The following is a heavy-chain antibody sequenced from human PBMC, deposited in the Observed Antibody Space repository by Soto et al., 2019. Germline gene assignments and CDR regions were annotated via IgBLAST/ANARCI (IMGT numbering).Heavy chain of an antibody. D-gene: IGHD3-22*01. Sequence: PSETLSLTCAVSGGSISSGGYSWSWIRQPPGKGLEWIGYIYHSGSTYYNPSLKSRVTISVDRSKNQFSLKLSSVTAADTAVYYCARGLVGYYYDSSHKNNWFDPWGQGTLVTVSS. CDR2: IYHSGST. V-gene: IGHV4-30-2*01. CDR3: ARGLVGYYYDSSHKNNWFDP. J-gene: IGHJ5*02. CDR1: GGSISSGGYS.